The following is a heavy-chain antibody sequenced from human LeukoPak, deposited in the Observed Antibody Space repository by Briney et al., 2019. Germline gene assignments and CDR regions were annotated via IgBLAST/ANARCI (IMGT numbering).Heavy chain of an antibody. D-gene: IGHD4-17*01. CDR3: ARWASPYGDDWYFDL. V-gene: IGHV4-34*01. CDR2: INHSGST. J-gene: IGHJ2*01. Sequence: KPSETLSLTCAVYGGSFSGYYWSWIRQPPGKGLEWIGEINHSGSTNYNPSLKSRVTISVDTSKNQFSLKLSSVTAADTAVYYCARWASPYGDDWYFDLWGRGTLVTVSS. CDR1: GGSFSGYY.